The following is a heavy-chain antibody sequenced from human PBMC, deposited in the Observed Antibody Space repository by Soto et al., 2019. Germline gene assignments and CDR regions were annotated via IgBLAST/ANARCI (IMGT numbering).Heavy chain of an antibody. J-gene: IGHJ4*02. D-gene: IGHD3-10*01. CDR3: AKGAFPRGWLPYHELYYFDH. Sequence: QVQLVESGGGAVQPGMSLRLSCAASGFTFNTYGMHWVRQAPGKGLEWVAAVSYDGSNKYYADSVKGRFTISRGKSKNTLYLQMDSLRPEDTAVYYCAKGAFPRGWLPYHELYYFDHWGQGTLVTVSS. CDR1: GFTFNTYG. CDR2: VSYDGSNK. V-gene: IGHV3-30*18.